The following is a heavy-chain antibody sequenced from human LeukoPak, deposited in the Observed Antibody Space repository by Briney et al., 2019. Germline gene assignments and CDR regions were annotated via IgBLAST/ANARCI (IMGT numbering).Heavy chain of an antibody. D-gene: IGHD6-6*01. CDR2: ISAYNGNT. Sequence: GASVKVSCKASGYTFTGYGISWVRQAPGQGLEWMGWISAYNGNTNYAQKLQGRVTMTTDTSTSTAYMELRSLRSDDTAVYYCASHRLAARPVYYYMDVWGKGTTVTVSS. V-gene: IGHV1-18*01. CDR1: GYTFTGYG. CDR3: ASHRLAARPVYYYMDV. J-gene: IGHJ6*03.